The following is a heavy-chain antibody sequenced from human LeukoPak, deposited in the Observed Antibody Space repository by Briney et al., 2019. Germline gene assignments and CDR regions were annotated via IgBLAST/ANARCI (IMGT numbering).Heavy chain of an antibody. J-gene: IGHJ6*02. CDR2: INPSGGST. D-gene: IGHD3-16*01. V-gene: IGHV1-46*01. Sequence: ASVKVSCKASRYTFTRYYMHWVRQAPGQGLEWMGIINPSGGSTSYAQKFQGRVTMTRDTSTSTVYMELSSLRSEDTAVYYCAREKGSDYVWESYCMDVECQGTTVTVS. CDR3: AREKGSDYVWESYCMDV. CDR1: RYTFTRYY.